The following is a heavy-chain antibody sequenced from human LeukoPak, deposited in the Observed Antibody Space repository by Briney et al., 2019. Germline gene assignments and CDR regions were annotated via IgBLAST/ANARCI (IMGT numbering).Heavy chain of an antibody. CDR1: GDSVSINSAA. V-gene: IGHV6-1*01. CDR2: TYYKSKWYN. J-gene: IGHJ6*02. CDR3: VRDSVSMVRGVIINYYGMDV. Sequence: SQTLSLTCAISGDSVSINSAAWNWIRQSPSRGLEWLGRTYYKSKWYNDYAVSVKSRITINPDTSKNQFSLQLNSVTPEDTAVYYCVRDSVSMVRGVIINYYGMDVWGQGTTVTVSS. D-gene: IGHD3-10*01.